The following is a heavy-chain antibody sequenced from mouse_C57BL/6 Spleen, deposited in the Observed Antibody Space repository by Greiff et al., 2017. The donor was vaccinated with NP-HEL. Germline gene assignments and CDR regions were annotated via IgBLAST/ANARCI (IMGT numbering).Heavy chain of an antibody. CDR1: GFTFSSYG. V-gene: IGHV5-6*01. CDR3: ARQGGRGAMDY. Sequence: EVQVVESGGDLVKPGGSLKLSCAASGFTFSSYGMSWVRQTPDKRLEWVATISSGGSYTYYPDSVKGRFTISRDNAKNTLYLQMCSLKSEDTAMYYCARQGGRGAMDYWGQGTSVTVSS. J-gene: IGHJ4*01. D-gene: IGHD3-3*01. CDR2: ISSGGSYT.